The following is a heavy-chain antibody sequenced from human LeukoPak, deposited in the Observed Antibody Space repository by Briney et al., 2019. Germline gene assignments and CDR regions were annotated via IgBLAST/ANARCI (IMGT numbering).Heavy chain of an antibody. CDR3: AKDRFGSGSTTDY. V-gene: IGHV3-23*01. D-gene: IGHD3-10*01. Sequence: GASLRLSCAASGFTFSNYAMSWVRQAPGKGLEWASSISGSGGNTYYADSVKGRFTISRDNSKNTLDLQMNSLRVEDTAVYYCAKDRFGSGSTTDYWGQGTLVTVSS. CDR2: ISGSGGNT. CDR1: GFTFSNYA. J-gene: IGHJ4*02.